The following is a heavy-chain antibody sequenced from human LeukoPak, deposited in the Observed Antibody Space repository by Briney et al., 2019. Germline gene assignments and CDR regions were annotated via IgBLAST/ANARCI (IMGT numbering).Heavy chain of an antibody. CDR2: MNPNSGNT. CDR3: ARVYSSYDFWSGYSKAGAFDI. V-gene: IGHV1-8*03. CDR1: GYTFTSYD. J-gene: IGHJ3*02. Sequence: ASVKVSCKASGYTFTSYDINWVRQATGQGLEWMGWMNPNSGNTGYAQKFQDRVTITRNTSISTAYMELSSLRSEDTAVYYCARVYSSYDFWSGYSKAGAFDIWAKGQWSPSLQ. D-gene: IGHD3-3*01.